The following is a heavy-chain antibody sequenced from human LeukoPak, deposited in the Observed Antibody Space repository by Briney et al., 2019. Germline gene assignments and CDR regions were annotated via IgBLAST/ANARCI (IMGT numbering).Heavy chain of an antibody. CDR2: ISAYNGNT. CDR1: GYTFTSYG. J-gene: IGHJ4*02. Sequence: GASVKVSCKASGYTFTSYGISWVRQAPGQGLEWMGWISAYNGNTNYAQKLQGRVTMTTDTSTSTAYMELRSLRSDDTAVYYCAWNSRFSLLWFGELLDYWGQGTLVTVSS. V-gene: IGHV1-18*04. CDR3: AWNSRFSLLWFGELLDY. D-gene: IGHD3-10*01.